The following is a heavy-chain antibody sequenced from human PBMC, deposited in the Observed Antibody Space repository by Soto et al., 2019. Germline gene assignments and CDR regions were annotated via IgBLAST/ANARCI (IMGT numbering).Heavy chain of an antibody. Sequence: GGSLRLSCAASGFTFSNAWINWVRQAPGKGLGWVGRTKNKGQSGTIEYAPSVKGRFIISRDDSKNSVFLQINSLRTDDTAVYYCARWVAGAADCWGQGTQVTVSS. J-gene: IGHJ4*02. CDR3: ARWVAGAADC. D-gene: IGHD2-15*01. CDR1: GFTFSNAW. CDR2: TKNKGQSGTI. V-gene: IGHV3-72*01.